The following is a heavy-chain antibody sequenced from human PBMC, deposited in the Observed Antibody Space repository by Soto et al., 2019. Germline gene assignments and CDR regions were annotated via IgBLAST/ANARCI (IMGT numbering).Heavy chain of an antibody. CDR1: GGSISSYY. J-gene: IGHJ4*02. CDR2: IYYSGST. Sequence: QVQLQESGPGLVKPSETLSLTCTVSGGSISSYYWSWIRQPPGKGLEWIGYIYYSGSTNYNPSLXRXAXIXXDTSKSQFSLRLSSVTAADTAVYYCARRYGRAFDYWGQGTLVTVSS. V-gene: IGHV4-59*01. CDR3: ARRYGRAFDY. D-gene: IGHD2-15*01.